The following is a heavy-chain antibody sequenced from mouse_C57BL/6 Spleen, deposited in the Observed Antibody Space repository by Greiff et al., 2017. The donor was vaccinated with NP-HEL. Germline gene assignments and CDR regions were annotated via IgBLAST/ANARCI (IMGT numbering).Heavy chain of an antibody. CDR2: ISSGSSTI. D-gene: IGHD2-5*01. Sequence: VKLVESGGGLVKPGGSLKLSCAASGFTFSDYGMHWVRQAPEKGLEWVAYISSGSSTIYYADTVKGRFTISRDNAKNTLFLQMTSLRSEDTAMYYCARAPHSNYVFYYAMDYWGQGTSVTVSS. CDR1: GFTFSDYG. V-gene: IGHV5-17*01. CDR3: ARAPHSNYVFYYAMDY. J-gene: IGHJ4*01.